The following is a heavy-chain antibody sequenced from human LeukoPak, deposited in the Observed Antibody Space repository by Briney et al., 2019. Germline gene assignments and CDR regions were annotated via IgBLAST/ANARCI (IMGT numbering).Heavy chain of an antibody. D-gene: IGHD3-22*01. CDR2: INPDSGGT. CDR1: GYTFTGYY. J-gene: IGHJ3*02. CDR3: ARGPSDSSGYYYEGDAFDI. Sequence: ASVKVSCKASGYTFTGYYMHWVRQAPGQGLEWMGWINPDSGGTNYAQKFQGRVTMTRDTSISIVYMEVSRLRSDDTAVYYCARGPSDSSGYYYEGDAFDIWGQGTVVTVSS. V-gene: IGHV1-2*02.